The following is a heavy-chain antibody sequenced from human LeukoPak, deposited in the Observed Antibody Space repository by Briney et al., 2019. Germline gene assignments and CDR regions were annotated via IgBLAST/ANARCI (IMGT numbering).Heavy chain of an antibody. CDR2: ISGSGGST. V-gene: IGHV3-23*01. CDR3: AKGPDSSGYYYDGY. Sequence: RGSLRLSCAASGFTFSSYAMSWVRQAPGKGLEWVSAISGSGGSTYYADSVKGRFTISRDNSKNTLYLQMNSLRAEDTAVYYCAKGPDSSGYYYDGYWGQGTLVTVSS. D-gene: IGHD3-22*01. CDR1: GFTFSSYA. J-gene: IGHJ4*02.